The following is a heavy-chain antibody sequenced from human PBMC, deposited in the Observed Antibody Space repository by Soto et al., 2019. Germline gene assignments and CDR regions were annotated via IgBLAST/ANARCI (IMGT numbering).Heavy chain of an antibody. CDR3: AKGYGAIRITTIVVPPKY. J-gene: IGHJ4*02. CDR2: ISYDGSNK. CDR1: GFTFSSYG. V-gene: IGHV3-30*18. Sequence: PGGSLRLSCAASGFTFSSYGMHWVRQAPGKGLEWVAVISYDGSNKYYADSVKGRFTISRDNSKNTLYLQMNSLRAEDTAVYYCAKGYGAIRITTIVVPPKYWGQGTLVTVSS. D-gene: IGHD3-22*01.